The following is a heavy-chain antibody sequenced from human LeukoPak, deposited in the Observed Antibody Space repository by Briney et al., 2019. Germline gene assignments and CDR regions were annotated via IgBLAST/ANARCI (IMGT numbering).Heavy chain of an antibody. J-gene: IGHJ4*02. Sequence: GGSLRLSCAASGFTFSRYGMHWVRQAPGKGLEWVAFIANDGSDSDKDYADSVKGRFTISRDNSKNTLYLQMNGLRPEDTALYYCAKASPQYYGSGASKFFFESWGQGTLVPVSS. D-gene: IGHD3-10*01. CDR1: GFTFSRYG. V-gene: IGHV3-30*02. CDR3: AKASPQYYGSGASKFFFES. CDR2: IANDGSDSDK.